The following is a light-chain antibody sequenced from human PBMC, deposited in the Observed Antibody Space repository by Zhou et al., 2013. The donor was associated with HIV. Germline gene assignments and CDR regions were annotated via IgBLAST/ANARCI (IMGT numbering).Light chain of an antibody. Sequence: EVLMTQSPVTLSVSPGARATLSCRASQSVDTYLAWYQQRPGQPPRLLIYDASTRATGVPVRFSGSGSGTEFTLTISSLQSEDFAVYYCQQYDTWPPLTFGGGTKVEIK. J-gene: IGKJ4*01. V-gene: IGKV3-15*01. CDR2: DAS. CDR1: QSVDTY. CDR3: QQYDTWPPLT.